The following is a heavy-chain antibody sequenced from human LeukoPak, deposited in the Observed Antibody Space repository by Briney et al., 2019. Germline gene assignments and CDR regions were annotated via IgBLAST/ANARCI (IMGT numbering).Heavy chain of an antibody. Sequence: GGSLKISCKGSGYSLTSYWIGWVRQMPGKGLEWMGIIHPGDSDTRYSPSFQGQVTISADKSITTAYLQWCSLNASDTAMYYCARSPYGYCTNGVCYAVDYWGQGTLVTVSS. CDR3: ARSPYGYCTNGVCYAVDY. CDR1: GYSLTSYW. J-gene: IGHJ4*02. D-gene: IGHD2-8*01. CDR2: IHPGDSDT. V-gene: IGHV5-51*01.